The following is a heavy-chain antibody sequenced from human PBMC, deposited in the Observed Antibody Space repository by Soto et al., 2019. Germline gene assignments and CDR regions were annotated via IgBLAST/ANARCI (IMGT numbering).Heavy chain of an antibody. V-gene: IGHV3-23*01. CDR3: AKNQERELPRVIDF. CDR1: GLTFSNYA. CDR2: MSGSSSTT. Sequence: PGGSLRLSCATSGLTFSNYAMSWVRQAPGGGLEWVSSMSGSSSTTYYADSVRGRFTISRDRSKNILYLQMSSLRAEDTALYYCAKNQERELPRVIDFWGQGTLVTVS. D-gene: IGHD1-7*01. J-gene: IGHJ4*02.